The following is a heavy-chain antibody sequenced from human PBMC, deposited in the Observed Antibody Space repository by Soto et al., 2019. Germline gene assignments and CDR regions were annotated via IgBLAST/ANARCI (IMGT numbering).Heavy chain of an antibody. D-gene: IGHD3-22*01. CDR1: GFTFSSYG. J-gene: IGHJ3*02. V-gene: IGHV3-33*01. CDR3: ARERRRSYDSSGYGAFDI. CDR2: IWYDGSNK. Sequence: GSLRLSCAASGFTFSSYGMHWVRQAPGKGLEWVAVIWYDGSNKYYADSVKGRFTISRDNSKNTLHLQMNSLRAEDTAVYYCARERRRSYDSSGYGAFDIWGQGTMVTVSS.